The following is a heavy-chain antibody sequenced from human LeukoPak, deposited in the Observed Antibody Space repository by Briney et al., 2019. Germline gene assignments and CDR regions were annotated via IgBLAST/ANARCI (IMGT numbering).Heavy chain of an antibody. Sequence: GASVKVSCKASGGTFSSYAISWVRQAPGQGLEWMGGIIPIFGTANYAQKFQGRVTITTDESTSTAYMGLSSLRSEDTAVYYCAIKNSGYYHDYFDYWGQGTLVTVSS. D-gene: IGHD3-22*01. CDR3: AIKNSGYYHDYFDY. CDR1: GGTFSSYA. CDR2: IIPIFGTA. J-gene: IGHJ4*02. V-gene: IGHV1-69*05.